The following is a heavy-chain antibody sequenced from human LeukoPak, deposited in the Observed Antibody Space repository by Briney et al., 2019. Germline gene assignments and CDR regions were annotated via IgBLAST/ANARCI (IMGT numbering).Heavy chain of an antibody. V-gene: IGHV4-39*07. Sequence: PSETLSLTCTVSGGSISSSSYYWGWIRQPPGKGLEWIGSIHYSGSTNYNPSLKSRVTISVDTSKNQFSLKLSSVTSADTAVYYCARGYCSGGSCYSYYYYNYMDVWGKGTTVTVSS. D-gene: IGHD2-15*01. J-gene: IGHJ6*03. CDR2: IHYSGST. CDR3: ARGYCSGGSCYSYYYYNYMDV. CDR1: GGSISSSSYY.